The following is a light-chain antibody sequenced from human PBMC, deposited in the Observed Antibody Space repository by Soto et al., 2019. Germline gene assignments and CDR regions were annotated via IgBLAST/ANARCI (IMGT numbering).Light chain of an antibody. CDR1: SSDVGSYNL. CDR2: EGS. Sequence: QLVLTQPASVSGSPGQSITISCTGTSSDVGSYNLVSWYQQHPGKAPKLMIYEGSKRPSGVSNRFSGSKSGNTASLTISGLQAEDEADYYCCSSAGSSTFGVVFGGGTKLTVL. CDR3: CSSAGSSTFGVV. J-gene: IGLJ2*01. V-gene: IGLV2-23*03.